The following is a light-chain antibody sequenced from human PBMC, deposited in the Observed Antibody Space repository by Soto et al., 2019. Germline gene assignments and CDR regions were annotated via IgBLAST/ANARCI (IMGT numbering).Light chain of an antibody. CDR3: MQALQTPLT. Sequence: DIVMTQSPLSLPVTPGEPASISCRSSQSLLHSNGYNYLDWYLQKPGQSPQFLIYLGSNRASGVPDRLSGSGSGTDFTLKISRVEAEDVGVYYCMQALQTPLTFGGGTKVEIK. CDR2: LGS. CDR1: QSLLHSNGYNY. J-gene: IGKJ4*01. V-gene: IGKV2-28*01.